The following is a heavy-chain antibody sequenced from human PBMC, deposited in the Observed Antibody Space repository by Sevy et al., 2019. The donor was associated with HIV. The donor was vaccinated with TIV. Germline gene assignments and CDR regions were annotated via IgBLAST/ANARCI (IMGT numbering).Heavy chain of an antibody. CDR1: GGSISSYL. CDR3: ARHQTTAVLYAFDL. V-gene: IGHV4-59*08. D-gene: IGHD2-21*02. Sequence: SETLSLTCTVSGGSISSYLWSWIRQPPGRGLEWIGYMYNTWSTNYNPSLKSRVTISLDTSKNQFSLKLSSVTAADTAVYYCARHQTTAVLYAFDLWGQGTMVTVSS. CDR2: MYNTWST. J-gene: IGHJ3*01.